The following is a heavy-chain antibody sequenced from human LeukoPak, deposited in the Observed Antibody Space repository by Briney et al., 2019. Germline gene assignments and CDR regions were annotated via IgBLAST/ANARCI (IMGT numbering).Heavy chain of an antibody. V-gene: IGHV3-64*01. Sequence: PGGSLRLSCAASGFTFSSYAMHWVRQAPGKGLEHVSAINSKGGNTYYANSVKGRFTISRDNSMNTLYLQMGSLRAEDMAVYYCARDPGRAGTTEWYYFDLWGQGTLVTVSS. CDR1: GFTFSSYA. CDR3: ARDPGRAGTTEWYYFDL. CDR2: INSKGGNT. D-gene: IGHD3-3*01. J-gene: IGHJ4*02.